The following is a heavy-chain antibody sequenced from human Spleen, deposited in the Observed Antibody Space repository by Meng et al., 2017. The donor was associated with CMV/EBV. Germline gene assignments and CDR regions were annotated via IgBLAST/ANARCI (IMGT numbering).Heavy chain of an antibody. CDR2: IHPNTGGT. CDR1: GYTFTGHY. J-gene: IGHJ4*02. CDR3: ARDHNWGPDY. V-gene: IGHV1-2*02. Sequence: ASVKVSCKTSGYTFTGHYMHWVRQAPGQGLEWMGWIHPNTGGTNYAQNFQGRVTMTRDTSIRAVYMELSSLRSDDTAMYYCARDHNWGPDYRGQGTLVTVSS. D-gene: IGHD7-27*01.